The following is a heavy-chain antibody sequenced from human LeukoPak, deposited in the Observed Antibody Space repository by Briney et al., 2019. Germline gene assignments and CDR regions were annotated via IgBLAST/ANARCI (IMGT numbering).Heavy chain of an antibody. D-gene: IGHD3-22*01. Sequence: GESLKISCKGSGYSFTNYWIGWVRQMPGKGLEWMGIIYPGDSNARYSPSFQGQVTISADKSISTAYLQWSSLEASDTAMYYCARRPDYYYDSSGYLDAFDIWGQGTMVTVSS. CDR3: ARRPDYYYDSSGYLDAFDI. CDR1: GYSFTNYW. V-gene: IGHV5-51*01. CDR2: IYPGDSNA. J-gene: IGHJ3*02.